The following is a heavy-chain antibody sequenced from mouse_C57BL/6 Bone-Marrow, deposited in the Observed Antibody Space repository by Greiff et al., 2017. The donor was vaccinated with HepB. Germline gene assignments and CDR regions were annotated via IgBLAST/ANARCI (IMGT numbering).Heavy chain of an antibody. CDR3: ARSGRGGFDY. CDR2: IDPSDSYT. J-gene: IGHJ2*01. D-gene: IGHD3-1*01. Sequence: QVQLQQPGAELVKPGASVKLSCKASGYTFTSYWMQWVKQRPGQGLEWIGEIDPSDSYTNYNQKFKGKATLTVDTSSSTAYMKLSSLTAEDSAVYYCARSGRGGFDYWGQGTTLTVSS. CDR1: GYTFTSYW. V-gene: IGHV1-50*01.